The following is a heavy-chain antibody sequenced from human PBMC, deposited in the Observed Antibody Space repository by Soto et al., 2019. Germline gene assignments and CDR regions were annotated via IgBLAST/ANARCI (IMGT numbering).Heavy chain of an antibody. CDR3: AKILHVSYDSEY. Sequence: EVHLVESGGGVVQPGGSLRLSCAASGFTFSEYWMHWVRQAPGKGLEWVSRIQSDGRSISYADSVKGRVTISRDNAKNRPYFQITSMRAEDTAVYFCAKILHVSYDSEYWGQGTLVTVSS. V-gene: IGHV3-74*01. J-gene: IGHJ4*02. D-gene: IGHD5-12*01. CDR2: IQSDGRSI. CDR1: GFTFSEYW.